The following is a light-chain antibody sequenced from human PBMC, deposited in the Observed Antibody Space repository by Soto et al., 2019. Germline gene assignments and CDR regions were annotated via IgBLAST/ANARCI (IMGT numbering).Light chain of an antibody. CDR3: QHYDGSPRT. J-gene: IGKJ2*01. V-gene: IGKV3-20*01. Sequence: TVLTQSPGTVSLSPGERATLSCRTSQSVGDNFLAWYQQKPGQAPRLLIYGVFNRATGIPARFSGSGSGTDFTLTISGLEPEDSAVYYCQHYDGSPRTCGQGTKVEIK. CDR2: GVF. CDR1: QSVGDNF.